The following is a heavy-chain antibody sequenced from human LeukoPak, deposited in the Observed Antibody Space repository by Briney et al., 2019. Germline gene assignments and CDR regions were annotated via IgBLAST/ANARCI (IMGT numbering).Heavy chain of an antibody. V-gene: IGHV3-23*01. Sequence: GGSLRPSCAASGFTFSSYAMSWVRQAPGKGLEWVSAISGSGGSTYYADSVKGRFTFSRDNSKNTLYLQMNSLRAEDTAVYYCAKDPVVSHYFDYWGQGTLVTVSS. CDR3: AKDPVVSHYFDY. D-gene: IGHD6-6*01. CDR2: ISGSGGST. CDR1: GFTFSSYA. J-gene: IGHJ4*02.